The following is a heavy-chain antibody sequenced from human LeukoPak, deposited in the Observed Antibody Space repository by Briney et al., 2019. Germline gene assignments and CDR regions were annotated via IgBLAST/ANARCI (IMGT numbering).Heavy chain of an antibody. CDR3: AKDTGYYDFWSGYYSG. V-gene: IGHV3-23*01. Sequence: PGGSLRLSCAASGFTFSSTSMSWVRQAPGRGLEWVAVTVGGGDGTYYADSVKGRFTISGDNSKNTLYLQMNSLRAEDTAVYYCAKDTGYYDFWSGYYSGWGQGTLVTVSS. J-gene: IGHJ4*02. D-gene: IGHD3-3*01. CDR1: GFTFSSTS. CDR2: TVGGGDGT.